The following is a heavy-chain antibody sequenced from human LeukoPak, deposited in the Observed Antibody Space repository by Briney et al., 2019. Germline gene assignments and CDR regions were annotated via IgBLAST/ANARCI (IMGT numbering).Heavy chain of an antibody. D-gene: IGHD2-2*01. Sequence: GGSLRLSCAASGFSFNDAWMNWVRQAPGKGLEWVGCIKRRSDGGTPDYAAPVQDRFTISRDESKNTLYLQMNSLKTGDTAVYYCTTDTRRIDTFAWGQGTLVTVAA. J-gene: IGHJ4*02. CDR2: IKRRSDGGTP. CDR3: TTDTRRIDTFA. CDR1: GFSFNDAW. V-gene: IGHV3-15*07.